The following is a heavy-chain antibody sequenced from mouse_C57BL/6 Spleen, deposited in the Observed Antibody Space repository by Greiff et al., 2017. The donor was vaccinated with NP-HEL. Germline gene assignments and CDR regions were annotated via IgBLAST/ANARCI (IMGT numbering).Heavy chain of an antibody. V-gene: IGHV3-6*01. CDR1: GYSITSGYY. CDR3: ARDYYGPLAY. J-gene: IGHJ3*01. D-gene: IGHD1-1*01. Sequence: DVHLVESGPGLVKPSQSLSLTCSVTGYSITSGYYWNWIRQFPGNKLEWMGYISYDGSNNYNPSLKNRISITRDTSKNQFFLKLNSVTTEDTATYYCARDYYGPLAYWGQGTLVTVSA. CDR2: ISYDGSN.